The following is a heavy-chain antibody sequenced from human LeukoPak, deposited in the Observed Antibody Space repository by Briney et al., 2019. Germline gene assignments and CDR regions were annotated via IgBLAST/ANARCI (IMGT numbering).Heavy chain of an antibody. V-gene: IGHV3-23*01. J-gene: IGHJ3*02. Sequence: GGSLRLSCAASRFTFNSYSLSWVPPAPGKGREWVSAISGSGGNTYYADSVKGRFTISRDNSKNTLYLQMNSLRAEDTAVYYCAKDSHSSGRRGAFDIWGQGTMVTVSS. CDR3: AKDSHSSGRRGAFDI. D-gene: IGHD6-19*01. CDR2: ISGSGGNT. CDR1: RFTFNSYS.